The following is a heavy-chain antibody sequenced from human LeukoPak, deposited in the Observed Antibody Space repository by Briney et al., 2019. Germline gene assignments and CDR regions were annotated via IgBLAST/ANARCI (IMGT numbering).Heavy chain of an antibody. D-gene: IGHD6-19*01. CDR1: GYSISSGYY. CDR3: TRVAVPGTVDY. CDR2: IYHSEST. J-gene: IGHJ4*02. Sequence: SETLSLTCAVSGYSISSGYYWGWIRQPPGKGLEWIGSIYHSESTYYNPSLKSRVTISVDTSKNQFSLKLTSVTATDTAVYYCTRVAVPGTVDYWGQGPLVTVSS. V-gene: IGHV4-38-2*01.